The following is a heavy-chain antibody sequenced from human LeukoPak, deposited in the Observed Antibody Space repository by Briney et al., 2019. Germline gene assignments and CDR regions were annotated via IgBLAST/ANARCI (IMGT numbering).Heavy chain of an antibody. D-gene: IGHD3-3*01. CDR3: ARDASYDFWSGSYNWFDP. V-gene: IGHV3-48*02. CDR2: ISGGSTITD. J-gene: IGHJ5*02. Sequence: GGSLRLSCAASGFTFSSNSMNWVRQAPGKGLEWVSYISGGSTITDFYADSVKGRFTISRDNAKNSLYLQMNSLRDEDTALYYCARDASYDFWSGSYNWFDPWGQGTLVTVSS. CDR1: GFTFSSNS.